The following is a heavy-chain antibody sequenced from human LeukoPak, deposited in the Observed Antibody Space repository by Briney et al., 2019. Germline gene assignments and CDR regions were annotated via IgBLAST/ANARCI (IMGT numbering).Heavy chain of an antibody. Sequence: GGSLRLSCAASGFTFSSYGMHWVRQAPGKGLEWVAVISYDGSNKYYADSVKGRFTISRDNSKNTLYLQMNSLRAEDTAVYYCAREKIQLWLNNWFDPWGQGTLVTVSS. CDR2: ISYDGSNK. J-gene: IGHJ5*02. V-gene: IGHV3-30*03. CDR1: GFTFSSYG. CDR3: AREKIQLWLNNWFDP. D-gene: IGHD5-18*01.